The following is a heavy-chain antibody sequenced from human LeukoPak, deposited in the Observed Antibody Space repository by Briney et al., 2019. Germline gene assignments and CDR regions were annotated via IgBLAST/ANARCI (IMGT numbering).Heavy chain of an antibody. D-gene: IGHD3-22*01. CDR1: GGSISSYY. J-gene: IGHJ4*02. Sequence: SETLSLTCSVSGGSISSYYWRWVRQPPGKGLEGSGYIHYSGRTNYNPSLKSRVTMSVDTSKNQISLKLSSVTAADTAVYYCAREIGDYYDSSGYRTYYFDYWGQGTLVTVSS. V-gene: IGHV4-59*12. CDR2: IHYSGRT. CDR3: AREIGDYYDSSGYRTYYFDY.